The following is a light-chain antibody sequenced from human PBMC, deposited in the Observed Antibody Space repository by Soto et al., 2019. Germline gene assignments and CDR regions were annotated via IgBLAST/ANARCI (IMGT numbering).Light chain of an antibody. CDR3: QQYQDWPRT. CDR2: EVS. CDR1: ERLTGN. J-gene: IGKJ1*01. Sequence: ERVMTQSQATLSLSPGERATLSCRASERLTGNLAWYQHRPGQAPRLLIYEVSTRATYIPARFSGRGSRTEFTLTISSLQAEDSAVYYCQQYQDWPRTFGQGTKVDIK. V-gene: IGKV3-15*01.